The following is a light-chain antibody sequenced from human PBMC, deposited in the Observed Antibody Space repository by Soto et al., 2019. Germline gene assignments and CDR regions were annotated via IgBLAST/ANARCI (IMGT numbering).Light chain of an antibody. J-gene: IGKJ5*01. CDR3: QQRSNWLSIT. V-gene: IGKV3-11*01. Sequence: EIVLTQSPATLSLSPGERATLSCRASQSVSSYLAWYQQKPGQAPRLLMYEASNRATGIPARFSGSGSGTDFTLTISSLEPEDFAVYYCQQRSNWLSITFGQGTRLEI. CDR2: EAS. CDR1: QSVSSY.